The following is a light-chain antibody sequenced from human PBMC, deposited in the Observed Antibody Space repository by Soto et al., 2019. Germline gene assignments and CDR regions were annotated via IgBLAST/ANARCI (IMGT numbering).Light chain of an antibody. J-gene: IGKJ1*01. V-gene: IGKV3-15*01. CDR1: QSVSSN. CDR3: QQYNNWPGT. CDR2: AAF. Sequence: ETVMTQSPATLSVSPGERATLSCRASQSVSSNLAWYQQKPGQAPRLLIYAAFTRPTAIPARFSGSGSGTEFTLTISSLQSEDFAVYYCQQYNNWPGTFGQGTKVEIK.